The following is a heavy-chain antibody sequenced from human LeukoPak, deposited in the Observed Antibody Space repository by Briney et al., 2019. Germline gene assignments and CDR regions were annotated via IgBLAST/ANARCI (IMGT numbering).Heavy chain of an antibody. CDR3: ARDTPPDSGYARYYYYYGMDV. CDR1: GYTFTSYG. J-gene: IGHJ6*02. D-gene: IGHD5-12*01. Sequence: ASVKVSCKASGYTFTSYGISWVRQAPGQGLEWMGWISAYNGNTNYAQKLQGRVTMTTDTSTSTAYMELRSLRSDDTAVYYCARDTPPDSGYARYYYYYGMDVWGQGTTVTVSS. CDR2: ISAYNGNT. V-gene: IGHV1-18*01.